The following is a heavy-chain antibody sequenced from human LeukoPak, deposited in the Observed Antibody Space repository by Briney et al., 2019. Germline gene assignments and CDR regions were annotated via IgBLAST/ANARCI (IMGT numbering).Heavy chain of an antibody. V-gene: IGHV3-74*01. CDR3: ARVGGPEGVWGSYRYTGDAFDI. CDR2: INSDGSST. CDR1: GFTFSSYW. D-gene: IGHD3-16*02. Sequence: GGSLRLSCAASGFTFSSYWMHWVRQAPGKGLVWVSRINSDGSSTSYADSVKGRFTISRDNAKNTLYLQTNSLRAEDTAVYYCARVGGPEGVWGSYRYTGDAFDIWGQGTMVTVPS. J-gene: IGHJ3*02.